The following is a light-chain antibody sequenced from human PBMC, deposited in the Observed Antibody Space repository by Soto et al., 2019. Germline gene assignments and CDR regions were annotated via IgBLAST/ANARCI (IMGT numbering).Light chain of an antibody. J-gene: IGKJ5*01. CDR1: QSVSSY. V-gene: IGKV3-11*01. CDR2: DAS. Sequence: EIVFTQSPSTLCLSPLEIATLSCRASQSVSSYLAWYQQKPGQAPRLLIYDASNRATGIPARFSGSGSGTDFTLTISSLEPEDFAVYYCQQRSNWLITFGQGTRLEIK. CDR3: QQRSNWLIT.